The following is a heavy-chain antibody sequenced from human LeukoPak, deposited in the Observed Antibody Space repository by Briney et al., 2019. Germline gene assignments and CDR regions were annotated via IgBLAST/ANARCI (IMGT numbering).Heavy chain of an antibody. Sequence: SQTLSLTCTVSGGSISSGSYYWSWIRQPAGKGLEWIGRIYTYESPNYNPSLKSRVTISVDTSKNQFSLKLSSVTAADTAVYYCARHHKYYYGSGSYQGYMDVWGKGTTVTISS. J-gene: IGHJ6*03. V-gene: IGHV4-61*02. CDR2: IYTYESP. CDR3: ARHHKYYYGSGSYQGYMDV. D-gene: IGHD3-10*01. CDR1: GGSISSGSYY.